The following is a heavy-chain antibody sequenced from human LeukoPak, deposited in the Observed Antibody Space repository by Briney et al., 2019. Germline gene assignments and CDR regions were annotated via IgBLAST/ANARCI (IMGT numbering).Heavy chain of an antibody. D-gene: IGHD6-19*01. CDR3: IRESNGGWY. CDR2: IYYSGST. CDR1: GGSISSSSYY. V-gene: IGHV4-39*07. J-gene: IGHJ4*02. Sequence: SETLSLTCTVSGGSISSSSYYWGWIRQPPGKGLEWIGSIYYSGSTYYNPSLKSRVTISVDTSKNQFSLQLNSLTPEDTAVYYCIRESNGGWYWGQGTLVAVSS.